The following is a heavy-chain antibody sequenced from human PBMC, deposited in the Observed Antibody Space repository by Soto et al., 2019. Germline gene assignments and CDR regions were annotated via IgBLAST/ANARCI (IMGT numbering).Heavy chain of an antibody. Sequence: ASVKVSCKTSGYTFNTYGINWVRQAPGQGLELMGWISAYDGKTTYAEKFQGRVPLTTDTSTSTAYMELRSLRSDDTAIYYCARDPHEFWTSYWFAPWGQGTPVTVSA. J-gene: IGHJ5*02. CDR1: GYTFNTYG. V-gene: IGHV1-18*01. D-gene: IGHD3-3*01. CDR2: ISAYDGKT. CDR3: ARDPHEFWTSYWFAP.